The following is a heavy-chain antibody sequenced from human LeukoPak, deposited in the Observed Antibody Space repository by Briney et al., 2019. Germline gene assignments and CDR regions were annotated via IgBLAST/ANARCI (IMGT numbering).Heavy chain of an antibody. CDR3: ARSAPHNFDYYFDY. V-gene: IGHV4-59*01. Sequence: SETLSLTCSVSGGSINNYSWSWIRQPPGKGLEWLGYIYYSGGTNYNPSLQSRLTISVDTSKNQFSLKLTSVITADTAVYFCARSAPHNFDYYFDYWGQGTLVTVSS. CDR2: IYYSGGT. D-gene: IGHD3-9*01. J-gene: IGHJ4*02. CDR1: GGSINNYS.